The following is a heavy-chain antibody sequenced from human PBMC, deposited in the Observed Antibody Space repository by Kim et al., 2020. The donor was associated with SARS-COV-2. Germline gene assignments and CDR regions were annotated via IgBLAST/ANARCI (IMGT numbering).Heavy chain of an antibody. J-gene: IGHJ6*02. CDR1: GFTVSSNY. CDR2: IYSGGST. Sequence: GGSLRLSCAASGFTVSSNYMSWVRQAPGKGLEWVSVIYSGGSTYYADSVKGRFTISRDNFKNTLYLQMNSLRAEDTAVYYCARDAMTYGMDVWGQGTTVTVSS. CDR3: ARDAMTYGMDV. D-gene: IGHD2-21*02. V-gene: IGHV3-53*01.